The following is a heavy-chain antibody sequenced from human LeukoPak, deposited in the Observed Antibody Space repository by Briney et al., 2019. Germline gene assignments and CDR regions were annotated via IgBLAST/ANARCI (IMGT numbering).Heavy chain of an antibody. Sequence: GESLRLSCEASGFTFSNYWMSWVRQPPGKGLEWLANIKQDGSEKSYVGSVKGRFTISRDNAKNSLNLQMDSLRAEDTAVYYCMKNFDIWGQGTMVTVSS. V-gene: IGHV3-7*01. CDR3: MKNFDI. J-gene: IGHJ3*02. CDR2: IKQDGSEK. CDR1: GFTFSNYW.